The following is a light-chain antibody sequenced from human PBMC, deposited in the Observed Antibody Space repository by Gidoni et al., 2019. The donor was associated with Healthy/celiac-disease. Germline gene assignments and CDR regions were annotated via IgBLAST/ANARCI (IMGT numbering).Light chain of an antibody. J-gene: IGLJ3*02. CDR1: SSDVGAYKY. CDR3: SSYAGSNNGV. Sequence: QSALPQPPSASGSPGQSVTISCTGTSSDVGAYKYVSWYQQHPGKVPKLMIYEFSKRPAGVPDRFSGSKSGNTASLTVSGLQAEDEADYYCSSYAGSNNGVFGGGTKVTVL. CDR2: EFS. V-gene: IGLV2-8*01.